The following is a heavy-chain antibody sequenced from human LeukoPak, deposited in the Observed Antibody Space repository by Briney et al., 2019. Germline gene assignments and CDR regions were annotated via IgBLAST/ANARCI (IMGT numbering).Heavy chain of an antibody. CDR3: ARAPSEIGGYYPEYFRH. CDR2: IKSDGST. J-gene: IGHJ1*01. Sequence: PGGSLRLSCAASGFTFSTYWMHWVRQAPGKRLVWVSRIKSDGSTNYADSVKGRFTISRDNAKNTLSLQMNSLRPEDTGVYYCARAPSEIGGYYPEYFRHWGQGTLVTVSS. D-gene: IGHD3-3*01. CDR1: GFTFSTYW. V-gene: IGHV3-74*01.